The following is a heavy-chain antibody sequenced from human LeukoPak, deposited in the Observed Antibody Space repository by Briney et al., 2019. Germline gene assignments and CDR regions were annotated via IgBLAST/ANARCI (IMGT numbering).Heavy chain of an antibody. Sequence: PGGSLRLSCAASGFTFSSYSMNWVRQAPGKGLEWVSSISGSSSYIYYADSLKGRFTISRDNAKNSLYLQMNSLRAEDTAMFYCARQGTGDAFDIWGQGTMVTVSS. V-gene: IGHV3-21*01. CDR2: ISGSSSYI. J-gene: IGHJ3*02. CDR3: ARQGTGDAFDI. CDR1: GFTFSSYS.